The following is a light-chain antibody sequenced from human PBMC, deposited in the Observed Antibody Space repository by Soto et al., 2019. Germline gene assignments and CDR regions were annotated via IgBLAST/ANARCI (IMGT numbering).Light chain of an antibody. V-gene: IGLV2-14*01. Sequence: QSALTQPASVSGSPGQSITISCTGTSSDIGGHNYVSWYQQYPGKAPKLMIYDVNIRPSGVSNRFSGSKSGNTASLTISGLQAEDEADYYCSSYTSSDTLVFGGGTKLTVL. CDR2: DVN. CDR1: SSDIGGHNY. J-gene: IGLJ2*01. CDR3: SSYTSSDTLV.